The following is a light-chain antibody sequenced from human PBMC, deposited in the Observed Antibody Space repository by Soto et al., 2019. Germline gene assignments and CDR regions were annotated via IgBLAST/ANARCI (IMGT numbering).Light chain of an antibody. CDR2: DTI. V-gene: IGLV7-46*01. Sequence: QAVVTQEPSLSASPGGTVTLTCGSSTGAVTSDHYPYWLKQKPGLAPRTLIYDTIQKHSWTPARFSGSLLGGKAALTLSGAQPEDEADYYCLLSYSGARVFGGGTKLTVL. CDR3: LLSYSGARV. J-gene: IGLJ2*01. CDR1: TGAVTSDHY.